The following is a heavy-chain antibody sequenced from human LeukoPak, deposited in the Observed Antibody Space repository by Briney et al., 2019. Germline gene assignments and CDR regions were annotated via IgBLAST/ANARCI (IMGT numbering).Heavy chain of an antibody. D-gene: IGHD2-8*02. Sequence: GGSLRLSCAASGFPFSTYSMHWVRQAPGKGLEWVAVISSDESSENYADSVEGRFTISRDNSKNTLYLQMNTLRAEDTAVYYCAREKYCTATDCLHGRFYFDYWGQGTTVTVSS. CDR1: GFPFSTYS. J-gene: IGHJ4*03. V-gene: IGHV3-30*04. CDR3: AREKYCTATDCLHGRFYFDY. CDR2: ISSDESSE.